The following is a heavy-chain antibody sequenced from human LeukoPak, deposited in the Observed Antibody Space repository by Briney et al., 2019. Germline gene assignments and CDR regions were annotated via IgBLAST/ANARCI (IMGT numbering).Heavy chain of an antibody. J-gene: IGHJ5*02. CDR3: ASGAVTNRFDP. D-gene: IGHD4-17*01. Sequence: SETLSLTCAVYGGSFSGYYWSWIRQPPGKGLEWIGEINHSGSTNYNPSLKSRVTISVDTSKNQFSLKLSSVTAADTAVYYCASGAVTNRFDPWGQGTLVTVSS. CDR2: INHSGST. V-gene: IGHV4-34*01. CDR1: GGSFSGYY.